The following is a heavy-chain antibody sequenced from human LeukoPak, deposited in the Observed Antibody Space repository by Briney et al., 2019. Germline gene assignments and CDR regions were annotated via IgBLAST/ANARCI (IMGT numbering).Heavy chain of an antibody. J-gene: IGHJ5*02. CDR1: GFTFSSYA. Sequence: GGSLRLSCAASGFTFSSYAMHWVRQAPGKGLEWVAVISYDGSNKYYADSVKGRFTISRDNSKNTLYLQMNSLRAEDTAVYYCARRGDMITFGGVIGNWFDPWGQGTLVTVSS. V-gene: IGHV3-30*04. CDR3: ARRGDMITFGGVIGNWFDP. D-gene: IGHD3-16*02. CDR2: ISYDGSNK.